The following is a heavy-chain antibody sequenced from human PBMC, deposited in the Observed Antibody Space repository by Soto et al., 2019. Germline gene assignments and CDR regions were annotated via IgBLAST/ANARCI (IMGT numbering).Heavy chain of an antibody. CDR1: GFTFSTYW. CDR3: ARLRYYDSSGSLLGFDP. CDR2: IKQDGSEK. Sequence: EVQLVESGGGLVQPGGSLRLSCAASGFTFSTYWMSWVRQAPGKGLEWLANIKQDGSEKYYGDSVRGRFTISRDNAKNSLYVQMSSLRAEDTAVYYCARLRYYDSSGSLLGFDPWGQGTLVTVSS. V-gene: IGHV3-7*01. J-gene: IGHJ5*02. D-gene: IGHD3-22*01.